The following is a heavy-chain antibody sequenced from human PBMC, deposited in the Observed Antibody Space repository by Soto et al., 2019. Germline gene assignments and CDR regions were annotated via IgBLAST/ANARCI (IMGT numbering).Heavy chain of an antibody. V-gene: IGHV1-69*04. D-gene: IGHD1-1*01. J-gene: IGHJ6*03. CDR1: GDNLRNYP. CDR2: IIPVLNIT. Sequence: QVQLLQSGAEVRKPGSSVRRSCKTSGDNLRNYPMTWVRQAPGQGIEWIGRIIPVLNITHYARRFQDRLTLTWDKYTNTAYFDLSSLGSGDSAVYYCSREALRTGGGTNFYFYYMVLWCEGTRVTVSS. CDR3: SREALRTGGGTNFYFYYMVL.